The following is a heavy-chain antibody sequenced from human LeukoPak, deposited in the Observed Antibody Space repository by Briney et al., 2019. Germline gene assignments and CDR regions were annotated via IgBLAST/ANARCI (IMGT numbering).Heavy chain of an antibody. Sequence: SETLSLTCTVSGGSISGYYWSWIRQPPGKGLEWIGYIYYSGSTNYNPSLKSRVTISVDTSKNQFSLKLSSVTAADTTVYYCARVIAAAGTEWFDPWGQGTLVTVSS. CDR1: GGSISGYY. V-gene: IGHV4-59*01. D-gene: IGHD6-13*01. CDR2: IYYSGST. CDR3: ARVIAAAGTEWFDP. J-gene: IGHJ5*02.